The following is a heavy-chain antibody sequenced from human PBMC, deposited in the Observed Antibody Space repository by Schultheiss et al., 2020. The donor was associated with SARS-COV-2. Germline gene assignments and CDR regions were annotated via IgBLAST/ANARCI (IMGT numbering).Heavy chain of an antibody. Sequence: SQTLSLTCAVSGYSISSGYYWGWIRQPPGKGLEWIGSIYHSGSTYYNPSLKSRVTISVDTSKNQFSLKLSSVTAADTAVYYCARALGRGMDVWGQGTTVTVSS. CDR1: GYSISSGYY. CDR3: ARALGRGMDV. J-gene: IGHJ6*02. CDR2: IYHSGST. V-gene: IGHV4-38-2*01.